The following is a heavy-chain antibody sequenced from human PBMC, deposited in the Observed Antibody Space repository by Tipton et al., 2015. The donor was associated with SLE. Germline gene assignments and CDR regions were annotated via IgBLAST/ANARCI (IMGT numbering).Heavy chain of an antibody. D-gene: IGHD5-18*01. CDR3: AKDYNYAYPDYN. CDR2: IDHSGST. J-gene: IGHJ4*02. V-gene: IGHV4-59*12. Sequence: TLSLTCTVSGGSTNYYWNWIRQPPGKGLEWIGEIDHSGSTNYNPSLESRVTISIDKSRNQFSLKLNSVTAADTAVYYCAKDYNYAYPDYNWSQGTLVIVSS. CDR1: GGSTNYY.